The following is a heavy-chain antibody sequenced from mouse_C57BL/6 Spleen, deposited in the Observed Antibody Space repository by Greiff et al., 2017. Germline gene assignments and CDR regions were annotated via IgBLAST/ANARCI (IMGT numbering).Heavy chain of an antibody. Sequence: QVQLQQSGPELVKPGASVKISCKASGYAFSSSWMNWVKQRPGKGLEWIGRIYPGDGDTNYNGKFKGKATLTADKSSSTAYMQLSSLTSEDSAVXFCARDSSGYPYYFDYWGQGTTLTVSS. CDR3: ARDSSGYPYYFDY. CDR1: GYAFSSSW. CDR2: IYPGDGDT. V-gene: IGHV1-82*01. D-gene: IGHD3-2*02. J-gene: IGHJ2*01.